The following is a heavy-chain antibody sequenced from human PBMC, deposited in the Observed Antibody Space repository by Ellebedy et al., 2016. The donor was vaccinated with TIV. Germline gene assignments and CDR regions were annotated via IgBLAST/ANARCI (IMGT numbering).Heavy chain of an antibody. D-gene: IGHD3-22*01. J-gene: IGHJ6*02. CDR2: IYYSGNT. CDR3: ARLAYYYDSSGQPTFYGMDV. CDR1: GGSVSSGSYY. Sequence: SETLSLTCTVSGGSVSSGSYYWSWIRQPPGKGLEWIGYIYYSGNTYYNPSLKSRVIISIDTSKNQFSLKLSSVTAAETAVYYCARLAYYYDSSGQPTFYGMDVWGQGTTVTVSS. V-gene: IGHV4-31*03.